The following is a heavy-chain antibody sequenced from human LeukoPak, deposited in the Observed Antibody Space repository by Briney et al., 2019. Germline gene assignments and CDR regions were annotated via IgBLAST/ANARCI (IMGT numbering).Heavy chain of an antibody. V-gene: IGHV1-18*04. CDR1: GYTFTSYG. CDR2: ISAYNGNT. Sequence: ASVKVSCKASGYTFTSYGISWVRQAPGQGLEWMGWISAYNGNTNYAQKLQGRVTMTTDTSTSTAYMELRGLRSDDTAVYYCARDPVAGPLGSWFDPWGQGTLVTVSS. CDR3: ARDPVAGPLGSWFDP. D-gene: IGHD6-19*01. J-gene: IGHJ5*02.